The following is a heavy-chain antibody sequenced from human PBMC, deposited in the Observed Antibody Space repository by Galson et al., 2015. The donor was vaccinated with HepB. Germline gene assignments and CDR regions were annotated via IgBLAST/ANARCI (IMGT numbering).Heavy chain of an antibody. CDR2: IYPGDSDT. CDR3: ARQGRRGYNWFDP. Sequence: QSGAEVKKPGGSLKISCKGSGYRFTDYWIGWVRQMPGKGLEWMGIIYPGDSDTRYSPSFQGQVAISADKSITTAYLQWSSLKASDTAIYYCARQGRRGYNWFDPWGQGTLVTVSS. CDR1: GYRFTDYW. J-gene: IGHJ5*02. D-gene: IGHD3-10*01. V-gene: IGHV5-51*01.